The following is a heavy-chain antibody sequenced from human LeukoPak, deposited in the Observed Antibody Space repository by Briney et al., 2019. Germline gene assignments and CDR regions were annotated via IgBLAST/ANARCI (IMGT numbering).Heavy chain of an antibody. J-gene: IGHJ5*02. CDR1: GYTFTSYG. V-gene: IGHV1-18*01. D-gene: IGHD6-13*01. Sequence: ASVKVSCKASGYTFTSYGISWVRQAPGQGLEWMGWISAYNGNTNYAQKLQGRVTMTTDTSTSTAYMEPRSLRSDDTAVYYCARDGSGDSSSPNWFDPWGQGTLVTVSS. CDR3: ARDGSGDSSSPNWFDP. CDR2: ISAYNGNT.